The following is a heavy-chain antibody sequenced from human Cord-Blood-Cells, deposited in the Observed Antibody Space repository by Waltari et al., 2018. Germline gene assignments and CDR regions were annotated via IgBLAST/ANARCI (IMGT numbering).Heavy chain of an antibody. CDR3: AKDKRPYGSSGYYYAVDI. Sequence: EVQLVESGGGLVQTGRFLRLSCAASGFTFAVYAMHWVRKAPGKGLELVSGISWNSGSVGNAHAVKGLFTNYRDNAQNSLYLQMNSLRAEETALYYCAKDKRPYGSSGYYYAVDIWGQGTMVTVSS. V-gene: IGHV3-9*01. D-gene: IGHD3-22*01. CDR2: ISWNSGSV. CDR1: GFTFAVYA. J-gene: IGHJ3*02.